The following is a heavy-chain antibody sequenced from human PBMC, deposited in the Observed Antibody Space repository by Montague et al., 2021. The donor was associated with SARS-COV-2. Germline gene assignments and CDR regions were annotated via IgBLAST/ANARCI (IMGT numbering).Heavy chain of an antibody. D-gene: IGHD3-3*01. V-gene: IGHV4-34*01. J-gene: IGHJ6*03. Sequence: SETLSLTCAVYGGSFSGHYWSSIRQPPGKGLEWIGEINHNGSPKYNPSLKSRVILLVDTSKNQFSLKLSSVTAADTAVYYCARGQPAAVTFYGIWNGQRDFYYYTAVWGKADTVSVSS. CDR1: GGSFSGHY. CDR2: INHNGSP. CDR3: ARGQPAAVTFYGIWNGQRDFYYYTAV.